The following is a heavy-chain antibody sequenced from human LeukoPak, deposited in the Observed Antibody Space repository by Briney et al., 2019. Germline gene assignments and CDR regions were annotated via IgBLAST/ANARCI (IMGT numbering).Heavy chain of an antibody. CDR2: ISGSGGST. Sequence: GGSQRLSCAASGFTFSSYAMSWVRQAPGNGLEWVSAISGSGGSTYYADSVKGRLTISRDNSKNTLYLQMNSLRAEDTAVYYCAKDSGSSWYAVWDYWGQGTLVTVSS. J-gene: IGHJ4*02. V-gene: IGHV3-23*01. CDR3: AKDSGSSWYAVWDY. D-gene: IGHD6-13*01. CDR1: GFTFSSYA.